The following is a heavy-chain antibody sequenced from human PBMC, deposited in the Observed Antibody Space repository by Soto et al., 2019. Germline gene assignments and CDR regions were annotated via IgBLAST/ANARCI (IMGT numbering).Heavy chain of an antibody. CDR1: GFSVSSNY. V-gene: IGHV3-53*01. Sequence: GGSLRLSCEPSGFSVSSNYMSWVRQAPGKGLEWVAVIYSSGTIYYADSVKGRFTISRDSPKNTLYLQITSLRGEDTAVYFCAWDPFAQYSPDFSGFIIWGPGTIVPVSS. D-gene: IGHD2-15*01. J-gene: IGHJ3*02. CDR3: AWDPFAQYSPDFSGFII. CDR2: IYSSGTI.